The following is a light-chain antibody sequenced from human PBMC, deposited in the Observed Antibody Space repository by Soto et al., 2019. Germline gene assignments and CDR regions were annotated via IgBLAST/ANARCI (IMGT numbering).Light chain of an antibody. J-gene: IGKJ2*01. Sequence: EIVMTQSPATLSVSPGERATLSCRASQSVSSNLAWYQQKSGQAPRLLIYGASTRATGIPARFSGSGSGTEFTLTISSLQSEDFAVYDCQQYNNWPPPYTFGQGTKLEIK. V-gene: IGKV3-15*01. CDR1: QSVSSN. CDR2: GAS. CDR3: QQYNNWPPPYT.